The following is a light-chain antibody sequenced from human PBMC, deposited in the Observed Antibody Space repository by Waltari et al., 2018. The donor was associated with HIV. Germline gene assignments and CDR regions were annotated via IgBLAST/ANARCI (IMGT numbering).Light chain of an antibody. CDR1: QSILNRSNNKNA. V-gene: IGKV4-1*01. CDR2: WAS. Sequence: DIVMTQSPDSLSVSLGGRASINCKASQSILNRSNNKNAIAWYQQKAGRPPSLIINWASLRESGVPDRFSGGESGPDFTLTISNLQAVDVATYYCLQYYLSPWTFGQGT. J-gene: IGKJ1*01. CDR3: LQYYLSPWT.